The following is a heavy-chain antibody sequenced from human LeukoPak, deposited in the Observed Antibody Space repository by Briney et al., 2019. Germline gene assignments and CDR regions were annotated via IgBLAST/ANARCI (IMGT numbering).Heavy chain of an antibody. Sequence: GGSLRLSCAASGFTFSSYEMNWVRQAPGKGLEWVSYISSSGSTIYYADSVKGRFTISRDNAKNSLYLQMNSLRAEDTAVYYCARVELRSYFLGYWGQGTLVTVSS. CDR1: GFTFSSYE. V-gene: IGHV3-48*03. CDR2: ISSSGSTI. D-gene: IGHD1-26*01. J-gene: IGHJ4*02. CDR3: ARVELRSYFLGY.